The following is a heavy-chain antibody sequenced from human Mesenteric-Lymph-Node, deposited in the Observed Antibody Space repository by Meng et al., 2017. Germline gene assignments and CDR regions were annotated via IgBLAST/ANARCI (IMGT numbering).Heavy chain of an antibody. Sequence: GESLKISCAASGFTFSTYEMNWVRQAPGKALEWVSYITTYGNLMFYSDSVRGRFTISRDNAKNSLYLQLNSLRAEDTATYFCARELQNVRGDALDLWGQGTTVTVSS. CDR1: GFTFSTYE. CDR3: ARELQNVRGDALDL. V-gene: IGHV3-48*03. D-gene: IGHD3-10*01. CDR2: ITTYGNLM. J-gene: IGHJ3*01.